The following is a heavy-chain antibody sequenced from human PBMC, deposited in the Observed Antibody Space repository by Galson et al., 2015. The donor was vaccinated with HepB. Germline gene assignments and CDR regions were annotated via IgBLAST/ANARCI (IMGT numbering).Heavy chain of an antibody. CDR3: ARDRPDGYNSGAFDI. D-gene: IGHD5-24*01. V-gene: IGHV1-69*06. CDR1: GGTFSSYA. CDR2: IIPIFGTA. J-gene: IGHJ3*02. Sequence: SVKVSCKASGGTFSSYAISWVRQAPGQGLEWMGGIIPIFGTANYAQKFQGRVTITADKSTSTAYMELSSLRSEDTAVYYCARDRPDGYNSGAFDIWGQGTMVTVSS.